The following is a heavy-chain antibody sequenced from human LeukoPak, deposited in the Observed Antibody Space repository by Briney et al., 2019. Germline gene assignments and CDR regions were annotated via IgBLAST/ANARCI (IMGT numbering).Heavy chain of an antibody. D-gene: IGHD3-10*01. Sequence: ASVKVSCKVSGYTLTELSMHWVRQAPGKGLEWMGGFDPEDGETIYAQKFQGRVTMTEDTSTDTAYMELSSLRSEDTAVYYCATDGGVWRFGELLKPNWFDPWGQGTLVTVSS. CDR2: FDPEDGET. CDR3: ATDGGVWRFGELLKPNWFDP. V-gene: IGHV1-24*01. CDR1: GYTLTELS. J-gene: IGHJ5*02.